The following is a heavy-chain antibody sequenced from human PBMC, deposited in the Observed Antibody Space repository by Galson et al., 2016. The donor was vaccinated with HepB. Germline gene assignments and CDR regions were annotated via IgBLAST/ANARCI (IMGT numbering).Heavy chain of an antibody. V-gene: IGHV3-30*18. J-gene: IGHJ4*02. Sequence: SLRLSCAGSGFTFSKYGMHWVRQAPGKGLEWVAADSMDGWRKFYADSVKGRFTISRDNSNNMLFLQMSSLRPDDTAVYYCAKRHEYCPPVGCSVDYWGQGTLVFVSS. CDR2: DSMDGWRK. D-gene: IGHD2/OR15-2a*01. CDR3: AKRHEYCPPVGCSVDY. CDR1: GFTFSKYG.